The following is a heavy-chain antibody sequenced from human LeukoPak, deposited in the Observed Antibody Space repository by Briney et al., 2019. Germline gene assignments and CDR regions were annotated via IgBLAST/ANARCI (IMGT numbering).Heavy chain of an antibody. CDR3: ARALYGEPIIDY. J-gene: IGHJ4*02. CDR2: ISGSGGST. CDR1: GFTFSSYA. V-gene: IGHV3-23*01. Sequence: GGSLRLSCAASGFTFSSYAMSWVRQAPGKGLEWVSAISGSGGSTYYADSVKGRFTISRDNSKNTLYLQMNSLRAEDTAVYYCARALYGEPIIDYCGQGALVTVSS. D-gene: IGHD3-16*01.